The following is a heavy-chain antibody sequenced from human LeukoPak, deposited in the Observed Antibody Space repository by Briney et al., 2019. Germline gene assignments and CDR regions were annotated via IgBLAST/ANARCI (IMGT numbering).Heavy chain of an antibody. J-gene: IGHJ4*02. CDR3: AKDRVTIFGVVIAPGDY. Sequence: GRSLRLSCAASGFTFSSYAMSWVRQAPGKGLEWVSAISGSGGSTYYADSVKGRFTISRDNSKNTLYLQMNSLRAEDTAVYYCAKDRVTIFGVVIAPGDYWGQGTLVTVSS. CDR1: GFTFSSYA. D-gene: IGHD3-3*01. V-gene: IGHV3-23*01. CDR2: ISGSGGST.